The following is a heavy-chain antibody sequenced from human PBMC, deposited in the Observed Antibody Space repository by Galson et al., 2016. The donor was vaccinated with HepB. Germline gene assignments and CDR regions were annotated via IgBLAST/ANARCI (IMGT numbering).Heavy chain of an antibody. J-gene: IGHJ6*02. V-gene: IGHV3-9*01. Sequence: SLRLSCAASGFTFDDYAMHWVRQAPGKGLEWVSGISWNSGSMDYADSVKGRFTISRDNAKSSLYLQMNSLRTEDTALYYCAKSRISIAAIGTVYYYGMDVWGQGTLVTVSS. CDR1: GFTFDDYA. CDR3: AKSRISIAAIGTVYYYGMDV. D-gene: IGHD6-13*01. CDR2: ISWNSGSM.